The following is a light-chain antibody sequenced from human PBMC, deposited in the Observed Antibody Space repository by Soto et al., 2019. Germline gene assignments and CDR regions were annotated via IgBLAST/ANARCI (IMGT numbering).Light chain of an antibody. CDR2: SNN. Sequence: QSVLTQPPSASGTPGQRVTISCSGSSSNIGTNTVNWYQHLPGTAPKLLIYSNNQRPSGVPDRFSGSKSATSASLAISGLQSEDEADYYCASWDDSLNGPVFGGGTKHTVL. CDR3: ASWDDSLNGPV. V-gene: IGLV1-44*01. CDR1: SSNIGTNT. J-gene: IGLJ2*01.